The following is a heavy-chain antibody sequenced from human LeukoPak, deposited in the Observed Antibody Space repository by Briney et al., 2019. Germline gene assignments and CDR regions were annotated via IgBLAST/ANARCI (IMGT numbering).Heavy chain of an antibody. D-gene: IGHD3-22*01. CDR2: INHSGST. CDR3: ASGPPQNYYDSSGYLAPPKYYFDY. V-gene: IGHV4-34*01. Sequence: SETLSLTCAVYGGSFSGYYWSWIRQPPGKGLEWIGEINHSGSTNYNPSLKSRGTISVDTDKNQYSLKLSSVTAADTAVYYCASGPPQNYYDSSGYLAPPKYYFDYWGQGTLVTVSS. J-gene: IGHJ4*02. CDR1: GGSFSGYY.